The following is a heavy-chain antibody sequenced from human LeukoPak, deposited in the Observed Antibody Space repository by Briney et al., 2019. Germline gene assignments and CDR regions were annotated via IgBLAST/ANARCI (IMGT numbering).Heavy chain of an antibody. CDR1: GFTFSSYW. CDR3: AKAWGYCGGDCDDAFDI. CDR2: ISSRATAI. J-gene: IGHJ3*02. D-gene: IGHD2-21*02. V-gene: IGHV3-48*04. Sequence: GGSLRLSCTASGFTFSSYWMNWVRQAPGKGLEWVSYISSRATAIYYADSVKGRFTISRDNAKNSLYLQMNSLRAEDTAVYYCAKAWGYCGGDCDDAFDIWGQGTMVTVSS.